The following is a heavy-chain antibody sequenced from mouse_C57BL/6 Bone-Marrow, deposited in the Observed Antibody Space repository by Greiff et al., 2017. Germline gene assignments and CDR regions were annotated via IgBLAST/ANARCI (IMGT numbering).Heavy chain of an antibody. Sequence: QVQLKQSGPELVKPGASVKISCKASGYAFSSSWMNWVKQRPGKGLEWIGRIYPGDGDTNYNEKFKGKATLTADKSSSTAYMQLSSLTSEDSAVYFCARYYGSSLAYWGQGTLVTVSA. CDR2: IYPGDGDT. CDR3: ARYYGSSLAY. CDR1: GYAFSSSW. D-gene: IGHD1-1*01. J-gene: IGHJ3*01. V-gene: IGHV1-82*01.